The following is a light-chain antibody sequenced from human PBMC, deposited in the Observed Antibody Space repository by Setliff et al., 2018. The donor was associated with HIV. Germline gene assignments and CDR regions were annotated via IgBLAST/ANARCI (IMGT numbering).Light chain of an antibody. Sequence: QSVLTQPPSASGTPGQRVTISCSGSSSNIGNNYVYWYQHLPGTAPKLLIYRNNQRPSGVPDRFSGSKSGTSASLAISGLRSEDEADYSCHSFASNTFYVFGTGTKVTVL. CDR3: HSFASNTFYV. J-gene: IGLJ1*01. CDR2: RNN. V-gene: IGLV1-47*01. CDR1: SSNIGNNY.